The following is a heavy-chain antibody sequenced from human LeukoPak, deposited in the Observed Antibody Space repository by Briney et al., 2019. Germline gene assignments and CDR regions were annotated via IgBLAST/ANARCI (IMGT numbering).Heavy chain of an antibody. CDR3: AKDSGSYRYFDY. Sequence: GGSLRLSCAASGFTFSSYAMSWVRQAPGKGLEWVSSISATGGSTYYADSVRGRFTISRDNSKNTLYLRMNSLRAADTAVYYCAKDSGSYRYFDYWGQGTLVTVSS. CDR1: GFTFSSYA. V-gene: IGHV3-23*01. J-gene: IGHJ4*02. D-gene: IGHD1-26*01. CDR2: ISATGGST.